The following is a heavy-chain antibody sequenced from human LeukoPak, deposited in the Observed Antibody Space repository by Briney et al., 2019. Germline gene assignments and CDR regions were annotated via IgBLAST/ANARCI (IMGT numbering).Heavy chain of an antibody. CDR1: GYSFSDYW. J-gene: IGHJ4*02. D-gene: IGHD5-18*01. CDR3: ARARVDTAMADFDY. Sequence: GESLKISCKGFGYSFSDYWIGWVRQMPGKGLELMGIIYPGDSDIRYRPSFQGQVTISADKSISTAYLQWSTLKASDTAMYYCARARVDTAMADFDYWGQGTLVTVSS. CDR2: IYPGDSDI. V-gene: IGHV5-51*01.